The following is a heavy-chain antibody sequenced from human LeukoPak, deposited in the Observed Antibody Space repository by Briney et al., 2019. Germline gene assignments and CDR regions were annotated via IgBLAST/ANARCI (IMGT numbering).Heavy chain of an antibody. CDR2: IRYDGSEG. D-gene: IGHD6-19*01. CDR1: GFTFSTYG. J-gene: IGHJ4*02. V-gene: IGHV3-30*02. Sequence: PGGSLRLSCAASGFTFSTYGMHWVRQAPGKGLEWVAFIRYDGSEGYYADSVKDRFTVSRDNSKNRMYLQMNSLRAEDTAIYYCAKVGYGWYEVDYWGQGTLVTVSS. CDR3: AKVGYGWYEVDY.